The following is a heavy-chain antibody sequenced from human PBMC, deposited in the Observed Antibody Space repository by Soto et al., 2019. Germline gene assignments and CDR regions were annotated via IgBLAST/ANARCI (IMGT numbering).Heavy chain of an antibody. Sequence: SETLSLTCTVSGGSLSSYYWSWIRQPPGKGLEWIGYIYYSGSTNYNPSLKSRVTISVDTSKNQFSLKLSSVTAADTAVYYCAGTNYITMIVGGWGQGTLVTVSS. CDR1: GGSLSSYY. V-gene: IGHV4-59*01. J-gene: IGHJ4*02. D-gene: IGHD3-22*01. CDR2: IYYSGST. CDR3: AGTNYITMIVGG.